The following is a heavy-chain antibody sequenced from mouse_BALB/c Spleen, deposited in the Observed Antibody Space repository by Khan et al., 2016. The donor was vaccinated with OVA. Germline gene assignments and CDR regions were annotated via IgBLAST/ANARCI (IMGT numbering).Heavy chain of an antibody. CDR2: ISTYYGDA. CDR1: GYTFTDFT. V-gene: IGHV1S137*01. Sequence: QVQLQQSGAELVRPGVSVKISCKGSGYTFTDFTLHWVKQSHAMSLEWTGVISTYYGDATYNQRFKDKATMTVDKSSSTAYMELARLTSEDSAIXYCTRGGGGNRFAYWGQGTLVTVSA. J-gene: IGHJ3*01. CDR3: TRGGGGNRFAY.